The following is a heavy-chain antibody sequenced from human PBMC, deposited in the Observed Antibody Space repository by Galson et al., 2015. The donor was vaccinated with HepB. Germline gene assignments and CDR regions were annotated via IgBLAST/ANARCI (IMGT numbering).Heavy chain of an antibody. CDR2: ISGSGGST. J-gene: IGHJ4*02. V-gene: IGHV3-23*01. D-gene: IGHD4-17*01. Sequence: SLRLSCAASGFTFSSYAMSWVRQAPGKGLEWVSAISGSGGSTYYADSVKGRFTISRDNSKNTLYLQMNSLRAEDTAVYYCAKSDYGDYAPFGYWGQGTLVTVSS. CDR3: AKSDYGDYAPFGY. CDR1: GFTFSSYA.